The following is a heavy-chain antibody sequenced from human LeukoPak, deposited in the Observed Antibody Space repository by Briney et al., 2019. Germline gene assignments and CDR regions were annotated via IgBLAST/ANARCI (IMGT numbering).Heavy chain of an antibody. D-gene: IGHD3-22*01. CDR3: ASEYYYDSSGYYYVSSYFDY. CDR1: GFTFSSYS. CDR2: ISSSSYI. J-gene: IGHJ4*02. V-gene: IGHV3-21*01. Sequence: GGSLRLSCAASGFTFSSYSMNWVRQAPGKGLEWVSSISSSSYIYYADSVKGRFTISRDNAKNSLYLQMNSLRAEDTAVYYCASEYYYDSSGYYYVSSYFDYWGQGTLVTVSS.